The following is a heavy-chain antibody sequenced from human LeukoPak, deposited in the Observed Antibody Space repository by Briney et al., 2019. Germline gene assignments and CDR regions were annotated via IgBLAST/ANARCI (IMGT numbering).Heavy chain of an antibody. D-gene: IGHD3-22*01. V-gene: IGHV4-34*01. J-gene: IGHJ4*02. Sequence: SETLSLTCAVYGGSFSGYYWSWIRQPPGKGLEWIGEINHSGSTNYNPSLKSRVTISVDTSKNQFSLKLSFVTAADTAVYYCARFEPDSSGYYTLDYWGQGTLVTVSS. CDR1: GGSFSGYY. CDR3: ARFEPDSSGYYTLDY. CDR2: INHSGST.